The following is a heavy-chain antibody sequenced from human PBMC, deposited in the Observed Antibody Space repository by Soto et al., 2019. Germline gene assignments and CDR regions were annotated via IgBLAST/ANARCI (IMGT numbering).Heavy chain of an antibody. CDR3: ARHVVVVVAATVYFDL. J-gene: IGHJ2*01. CDR2: IYYSGST. D-gene: IGHD2-15*01. CDR1: GGSISSGSYY. V-gene: IGHV4-39*01. Sequence: SETLSLTCTVSGGSISSGSYYWGWIRQPPGKGLEWIGSIYYSGSTYYNPSLKSRVTISVDTSKNQFSLKLSSVTAADTAVYYCARHVVVVVAATVYFDLWGRGPLVT.